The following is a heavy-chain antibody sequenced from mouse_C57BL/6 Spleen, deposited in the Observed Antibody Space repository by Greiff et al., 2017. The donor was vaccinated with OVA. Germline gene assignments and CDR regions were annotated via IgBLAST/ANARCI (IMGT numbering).Heavy chain of an antibody. V-gene: IGHV1-55*01. Sequence: QVQLQQSGAELVKPGASVKMSCKASGYTFTSYWITWVKQRPGQGLEWIGDIYPGSGSTNYNEKFKSKATLTVDTSSSTAYMQLSSLTSEDSAVYYCAREEKIYYYGSRSYWGQGTTLTVSS. CDR2: IYPGSGST. J-gene: IGHJ2*01. CDR3: AREEKIYYYGSRSY. CDR1: GYTFTSYW. D-gene: IGHD1-1*01.